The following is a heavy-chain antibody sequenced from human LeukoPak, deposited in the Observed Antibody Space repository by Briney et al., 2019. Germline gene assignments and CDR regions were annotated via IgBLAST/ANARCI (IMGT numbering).Heavy chain of an antibody. D-gene: IGHD6-19*01. CDR2: ISGSGGST. J-gene: IGHJ5*02. CDR3: AKDRAQWLVSWFDP. V-gene: IGHV3-23*01. Sequence: GGSLRLSCAASGFTFSSYAMSWVRQAPGKGLEWVSAISGSGGSTYYADSVKGRFTISRDNSKNTLYLQMNSLRAEDSAVYYCAKDRAQWLVSWFDPWGQGTLVTVSS. CDR1: GFTFSSYA.